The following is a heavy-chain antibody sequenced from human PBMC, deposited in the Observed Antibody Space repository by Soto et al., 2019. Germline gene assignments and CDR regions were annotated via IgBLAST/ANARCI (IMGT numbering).Heavy chain of an antibody. CDR1: GGTFSSYA. CDR2: IIPIFGTA. V-gene: IGHV1-69*13. Sequence: GASVKVSCKASGGTFSSYAISWVRQAPGQGLEWMGGIIPIFGTANYAQKFQGRVTITADESTSTAYMELSSLRSEDTAVYYCARESLRSGGSPLGVPFDPWGQGTLVTVSS. J-gene: IGHJ5*02. D-gene: IGHD2-15*01. CDR3: ARESLRSGGSPLGVPFDP.